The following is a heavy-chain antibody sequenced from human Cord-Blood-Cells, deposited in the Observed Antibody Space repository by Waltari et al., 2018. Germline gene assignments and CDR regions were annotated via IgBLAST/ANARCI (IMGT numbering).Heavy chain of an antibody. CDR1: GFPFSRYA. CDR3: ARDGRGCDY. CDR2: ISYDGSNK. Sequence: QVQLVESGGGVVQPGRSLRRSCDAPGFPFSRYARHWVRQAPGKGLEWVAVISYDGSNKYYADSVKGRFTISRDNSKNTLYLQMNSLRAEDTAVYYCARDGRGCDYWGQGTLVTVSS. D-gene: IGHD1-1*01. J-gene: IGHJ4*02. V-gene: IGHV3-30-3*01.